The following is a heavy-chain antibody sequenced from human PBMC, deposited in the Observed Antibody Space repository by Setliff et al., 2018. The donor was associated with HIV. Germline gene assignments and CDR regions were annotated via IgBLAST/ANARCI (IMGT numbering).Heavy chain of an antibody. V-gene: IGHV1-8*02. Sequence: ASVKVSCKASGYMFTNYDINWVRQATGQGLEWMGWMNPNRGNTGYAQNFQGRVAMTRNTSISTAYMELSSLRSEDTAVYYCARGRASESANSGWGQGTLVTVSS. D-gene: IGHD7-27*01. J-gene: IGHJ4*02. CDR3: ARGRASESANSG. CDR2: MNPNRGNT. CDR1: GYMFTNYD.